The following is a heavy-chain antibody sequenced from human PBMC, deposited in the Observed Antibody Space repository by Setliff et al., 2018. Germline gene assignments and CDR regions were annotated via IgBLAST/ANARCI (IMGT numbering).Heavy chain of an antibody. CDR2: ISSSSSYI. Sequence: GGSLRLSCAASRFTFSNYWMSWVRQAPGKGLEWVSSISSSSSYIYYADSVKGRFTISRDNAKNSLYPQMNSLRAEDTAVYYCARDEQQLQGENYFDYWGQGTLVTVSS. V-gene: IGHV3-21*01. D-gene: IGHD6-13*01. J-gene: IGHJ4*02. CDR3: ARDEQQLQGENYFDY. CDR1: RFTFSNYW.